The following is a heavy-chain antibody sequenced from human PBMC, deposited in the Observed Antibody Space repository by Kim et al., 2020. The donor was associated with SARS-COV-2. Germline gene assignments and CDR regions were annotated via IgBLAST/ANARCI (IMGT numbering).Heavy chain of an antibody. J-gene: IGHJ6*02. CDR2: IDPSDEYT. Sequence: GESLKISCKGSGYSYTSYWINWVRPMPGKGLEWMGRIDPSDEYTDYSPSFQGHVSISADRSISTAYLQWSRLKPSDTAIYYCASVESDIGDYIYYAMDVWCRETTVTVSS. CDR3: ASVESDIGDYIYYAMDV. CDR1: GYSYTSYW. V-gene: IGHV5-10-1*01. D-gene: IGHD5-12*01.